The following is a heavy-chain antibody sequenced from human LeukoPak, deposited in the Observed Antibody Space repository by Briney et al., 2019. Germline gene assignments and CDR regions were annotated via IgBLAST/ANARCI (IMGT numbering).Heavy chain of an antibody. CDR1: GGSFSGYY. CDR3: ARGWRGSGSYGYYYYYGMDV. D-gene: IGHD3-10*01. Sequence: SETLPLTCAVYGGSFSGYYWSWIRQPPGKGLEWIGEINHSGSTNYNPSLKSRVTISVDTSKNQFSLKLSSVTAADTAVYYCARGWRGSGSYGYYYYYGMDVWGKGTTVTVSS. J-gene: IGHJ6*04. V-gene: IGHV4-34*01. CDR2: INHSGST.